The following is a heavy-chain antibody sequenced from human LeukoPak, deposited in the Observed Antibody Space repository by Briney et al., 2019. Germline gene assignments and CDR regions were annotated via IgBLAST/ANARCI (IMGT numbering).Heavy chain of an antibody. CDR2: IYYSGST. V-gene: IGHV4-59*01. CDR1: GGSFSGDF. CDR3: ARAPRGVVVKSDAFDI. J-gene: IGHJ3*02. Sequence: SETLSLTCAGYGGSFSGDFWSWIRQSPGKGLEWIGYIYYSGSTNYNPSLKSRVRTSVDTSKKQFSLKLSSVTAADTAVYYCARAPRGVVVKSDAFDIWGQGTMVTVSS. D-gene: IGHD2-15*01.